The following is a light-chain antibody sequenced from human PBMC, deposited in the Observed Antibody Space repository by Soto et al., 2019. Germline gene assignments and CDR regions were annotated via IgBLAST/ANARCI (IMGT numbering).Light chain of an antibody. CDR3: QQSYSTPWT. CDR1: QSISSY. Sequence: DIQMTQSPSSLSASVGDRVTITCRASQSISSYLNWYQQKPGKAPKLLIYAASSWQSGVPSRFSGSGSGTDFTLTISSLQPEDFATYYCQQSYSTPWTFGQGTKVDIK. V-gene: IGKV1-39*01. CDR2: AAS. J-gene: IGKJ1*01.